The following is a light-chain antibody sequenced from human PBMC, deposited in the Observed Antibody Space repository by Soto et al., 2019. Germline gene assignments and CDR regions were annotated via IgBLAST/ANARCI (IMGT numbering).Light chain of an antibody. CDR2: GAS. CDR3: QQYNNWPPWT. CDR1: QSVSSN. V-gene: IGKV3-15*01. J-gene: IGKJ1*01. Sequence: EIVMTQSPATLSVSPGERATLSCRASQSVSSNLAWYQQKPGQAPRLLIYGASTRATAIPVRFSGSGSGTELTLTISSLQSEDFAVDYCQQYNNWPPWTFGQGTKVEIK.